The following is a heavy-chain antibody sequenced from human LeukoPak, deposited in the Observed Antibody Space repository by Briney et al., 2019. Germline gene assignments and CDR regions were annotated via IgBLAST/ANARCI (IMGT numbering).Heavy chain of an antibody. V-gene: IGHV3-74*01. D-gene: IGHD3-22*01. CDR3: ARGKGYYSNDAFDI. J-gene: IGHJ3*02. CDR2: INSDGSST. CDR1: GFTFSSYW. Sequence: GGSLRLSCAASGFTFSSYWMHWVRHAPGKGLVWVSRINSDGSSTSYADSVKGRFTISRDTAKNTLYLQMNSLRAEDTAVYYCARGKGYYSNDAFDIWGQGTMVTVSS.